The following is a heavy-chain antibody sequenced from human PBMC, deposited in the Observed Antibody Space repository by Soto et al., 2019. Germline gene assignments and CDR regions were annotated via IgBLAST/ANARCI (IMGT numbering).Heavy chain of an antibody. CDR2: IIPILGIA. V-gene: IGHV1-69*04. D-gene: IGHD3-10*01. Sequence: ASVKVSCKASGGTFSSYTISWVRQAPGQGLEWMGRIIPILGIANYAQKFQGRVTITADKSTSTAYMELRSQRSEDTAVYYCARDLGIGNYYGSGSYFDYWGQGTLVTVSS. J-gene: IGHJ4*02. CDR3: ARDLGIGNYYGSGSYFDY. CDR1: GGTFSSYT.